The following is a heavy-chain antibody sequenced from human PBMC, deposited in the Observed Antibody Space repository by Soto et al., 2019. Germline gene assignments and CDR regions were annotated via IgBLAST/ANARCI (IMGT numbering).Heavy chain of an antibody. J-gene: IGHJ4*02. D-gene: IGHD5-12*01. Sequence: SETLSLTCTVSGGSISSYYWSWIRQPPGKGLEWIGYIYYSGSTNYNPSLKSRVTISVDTSKNQFSLKLSSVTAADTAVYYCARGGARGYSGYDGRIHYWGQGTLVTVSS. V-gene: IGHV4-59*01. CDR1: GGSISSYY. CDR3: ARGGARGYSGYDGRIHY. CDR2: IYYSGST.